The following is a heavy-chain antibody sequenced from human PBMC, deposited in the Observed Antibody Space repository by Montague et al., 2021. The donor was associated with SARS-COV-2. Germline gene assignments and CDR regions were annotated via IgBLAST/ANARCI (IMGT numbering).Heavy chain of an antibody. V-gene: IGHV4-4*02. J-gene: IGHJ4*02. CDR3: ARQMTSWWELLYYFDY. CDR1: GGSISSSNW. D-gene: IGHD1-26*01. Sequence: SETLSLTCAVSGGSISSSNWWSWVRQPPGKGLEWIGEIYHSGSTNYNPSLKSRVTISVDKSKNQFSLKLSSVTAADTAVYYCARQMTSWWELLYYFDYWGQGTLVTVSS. CDR2: IYHSGST.